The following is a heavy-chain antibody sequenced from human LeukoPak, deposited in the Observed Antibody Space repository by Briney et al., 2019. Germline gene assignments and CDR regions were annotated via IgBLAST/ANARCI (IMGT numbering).Heavy chain of an antibody. J-gene: IGHJ4*02. V-gene: IGHV3-30*18. D-gene: IGHD6-19*01. CDR3: AKDGSSWYSYSSGWYSPGGY. CDR2: ISYDGSNK. Sequence: PGGSLRLSCAASGFTFSSYGMHWVRQAPGKGLEWVAVISYDGSNKYYADSVKGRFTISRDNSKNTLYLQMNSLRAEDTAVYYCAKDGSSWYSYSSGWYSPGGYWGQGTLVTVSS. CDR1: GFTFSSYG.